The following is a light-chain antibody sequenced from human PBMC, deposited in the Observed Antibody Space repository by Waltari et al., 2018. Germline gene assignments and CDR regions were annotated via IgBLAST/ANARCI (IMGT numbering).Light chain of an antibody. CDR1: SSNIASNY. CDR3: AAWDDSLSRWL. CDR2: RNN. J-gene: IGLJ3*02. Sequence: QSVLTQPPSASGTPGQRVTISCSGRSSNIASNYVYCYQHVPGAAPKLLIHRNNQRPSGVPDRFSGSKSGTSASLAISGLRSEDEADYYCAAWDDSLSRWLLGGGTKLTVL. V-gene: IGLV1-47*01.